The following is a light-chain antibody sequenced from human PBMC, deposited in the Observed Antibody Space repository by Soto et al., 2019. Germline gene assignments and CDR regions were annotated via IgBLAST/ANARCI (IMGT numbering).Light chain of an antibody. Sequence: EIVLTQSPGTLSLSPGERATLSCRASQIVSISYLAWYHQKPGQAPRLLTYVSSSRTTGSPDRFSGSGSGTDFTLTISRLEHENFAVYYCQQYGSSPLTFGGGTKVEIK. CDR3: QQYGSSPLT. V-gene: IGKV3-20*01. CDR1: QIVSISY. J-gene: IGKJ4*01. CDR2: VSS.